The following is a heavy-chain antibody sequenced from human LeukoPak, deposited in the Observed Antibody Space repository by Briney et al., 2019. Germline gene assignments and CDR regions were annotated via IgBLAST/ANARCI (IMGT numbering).Heavy chain of an antibody. CDR3: ARDQYSYAHAAH. CDR2: IYSGGTT. Sequence: GGSLRLSCAASGFTVSSNYMSWVRQAPGKGLEWVSVIYSGGTTYYADSVKGRFTISRDNSKNTLHLQMNSLRAEDTAVCYCARDQYSYAHAAHWGQGTLVTVSS. V-gene: IGHV3-66*01. D-gene: IGHD5-18*01. CDR1: GFTVSSNY. J-gene: IGHJ4*02.